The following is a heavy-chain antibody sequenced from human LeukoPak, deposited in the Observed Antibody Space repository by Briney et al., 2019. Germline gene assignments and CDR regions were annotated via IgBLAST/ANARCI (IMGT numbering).Heavy chain of an antibody. J-gene: IGHJ4*02. CDR3: ARGGGKYYFDY. CDR2: LGIAGDT. CDR1: GFTVSSYA. Sequence: PGGSLRLSCAASGFTVSSYAMHWVRQPIGKGLEWVSALGIAGDTFYPGSVKGRFTISRENAKNSLYLQMNSLRAEDTAMYYCARGGGKYYFDYWGQGTLVTVSS. D-gene: IGHD3-16*01. V-gene: IGHV3-13*01.